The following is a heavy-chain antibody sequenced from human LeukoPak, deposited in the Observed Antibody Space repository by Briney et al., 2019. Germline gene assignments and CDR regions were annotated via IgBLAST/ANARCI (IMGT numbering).Heavy chain of an antibody. J-gene: IGHJ4*02. CDR1: GFTFSSYA. CDR2: ISGSGGST. V-gene: IGHV3-23*01. CDR3: AKDKVYDSSGYYEGDLDY. Sequence: PGGSLRLSCAASGFTFSSYAMSWVRQAPGKGLEWVSAISGSGGSTYYADSVKGRSTISRDNSKNTLYLQMNSLRAEDTAVYYCAKDKVYDSSGYYEGDLDYWGQGTLVTVSS. D-gene: IGHD3-22*01.